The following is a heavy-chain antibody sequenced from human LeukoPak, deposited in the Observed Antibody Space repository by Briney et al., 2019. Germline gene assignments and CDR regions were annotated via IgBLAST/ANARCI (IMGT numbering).Heavy chain of an antibody. D-gene: IGHD3-16*01. J-gene: IGHJ3*02. CDR2: IYYSGST. V-gene: IGHV4-39*01. CDR3: ARQLGAYSYPFDI. CDR1: GGSISSSSYY. Sequence: KPSEALSLTCTVSGGSISSSSYYWGWIRQPPGKGLEWIGSIYYSGSTLYNPSLTSRVTISVDTSKNQFSLRLNSVTAADTAVYYCARQLGAYSYPFDIWGQGTKVTVPS.